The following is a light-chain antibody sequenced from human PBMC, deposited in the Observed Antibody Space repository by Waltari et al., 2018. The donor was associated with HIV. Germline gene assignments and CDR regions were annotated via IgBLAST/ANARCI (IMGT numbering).Light chain of an antibody. Sequence: QSVLTQPPSASGSPGQRVTISCSGSSSNIGNNPTNWYQQLPGTAPKLLVYSDHQRPSGVPDRFSGSKSGTSASLAISGLQSEDEGDYYCASWDNNLDGRVFGGRIKLTVL. V-gene: IGLV1-44*01. CDR3: ASWDNNLDGRV. CDR2: SDH. CDR1: SSNIGNNP. J-gene: IGLJ2*01.